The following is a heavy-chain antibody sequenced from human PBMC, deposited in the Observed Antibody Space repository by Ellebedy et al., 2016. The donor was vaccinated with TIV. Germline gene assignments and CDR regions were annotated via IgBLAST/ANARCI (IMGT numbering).Heavy chain of an antibody. Sequence: GESLKISXEGSGFTFSGYWMTWVRQAPGKGLEWVANIKEDGSEKYYVDSVKGRFTISRDNGKNSLSLQMNSLRGEDTAVYFCAREYCSSPSCYDYSIDVWGQGTTVTVAS. V-gene: IGHV3-7*03. CDR1: GFTFSGYW. D-gene: IGHD2-2*01. J-gene: IGHJ6*02. CDR3: AREYCSSPSCYDYSIDV. CDR2: IKEDGSEK.